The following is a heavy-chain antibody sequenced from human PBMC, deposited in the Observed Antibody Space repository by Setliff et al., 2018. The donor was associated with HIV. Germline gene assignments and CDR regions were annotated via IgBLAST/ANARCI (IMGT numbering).Heavy chain of an antibody. CDR2: FMYTDIHYVNYLN. CDR1: GGSISSGSYH. J-gene: IGHJ4*02. D-gene: IGHD6-19*01. Sequence: ASETLSLTCSVSGGSISSGSYHWSWIRQTPERGLEWIAYFMYTDIHYVNYLNYRNPSLASRLSISVDKSKNQFSLTLSSVTAADTAVYYCARARSDWYNVRPYYFDLWGQGTPVTVSS. CDR3: ARARSDWYNVRPYYFDL. V-gene: IGHV4-30-4*01.